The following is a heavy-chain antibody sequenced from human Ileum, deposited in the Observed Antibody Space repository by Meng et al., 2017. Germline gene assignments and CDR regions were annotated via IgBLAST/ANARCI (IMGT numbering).Heavy chain of an antibody. D-gene: IGHD5-12*01. J-gene: IGHJ4*02. CDR3: AKARYSGYFTFIPNYFDY. CDR2: ISGSGGST. Sequence: GESLKISCAASGFTFSSYAMSWVHQAPGKGLEWVSAISGSGGSTYYADSVKGRFTISRDNSKNTLYLQMNSLRAEDTAVYYCAKARYSGYFTFIPNYFDYWGQGTLVTVSS. CDR1: GFTFSSYA. V-gene: IGHV3-23*01.